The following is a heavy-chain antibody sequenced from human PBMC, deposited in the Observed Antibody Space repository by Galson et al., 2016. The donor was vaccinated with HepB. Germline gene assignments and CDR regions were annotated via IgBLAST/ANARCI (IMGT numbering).Heavy chain of an antibody. CDR3: ARDAPRIAVPGGVDY. Sequence: SVKVSCKASGYTFTSYFMHWVRQAPGQGLEWMGIINPRGGSTSYAQKFQGRVTMTRDTSTSTVYMELSSLRSEDTAVYYCARDAPRIAVPGGVDYWGQGTLVTVSS. J-gene: IGHJ4*02. CDR2: INPRGGST. V-gene: IGHV1-46*01. CDR1: GYTFTSYF. D-gene: IGHD6-19*01.